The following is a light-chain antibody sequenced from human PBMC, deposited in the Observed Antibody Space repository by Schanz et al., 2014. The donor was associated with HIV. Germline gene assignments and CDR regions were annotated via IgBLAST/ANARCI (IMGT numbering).Light chain of an antibody. J-gene: IGLJ2*01. V-gene: IGLV2-11*01. CDR3: SSFTRGTTPVI. CDR2: DVT. CDR1: SSDVRGYNY. Sequence: QSALTQPRSVSGSPGQSVTISCTGTSSDVRGYNYLSWYQQRPGKAPKLIIYDVTKRPSGVPDRFSGSKSAYTASLTISGLQPEDEAVYYCSSFTRGTTPVIFGGGTKLTVL.